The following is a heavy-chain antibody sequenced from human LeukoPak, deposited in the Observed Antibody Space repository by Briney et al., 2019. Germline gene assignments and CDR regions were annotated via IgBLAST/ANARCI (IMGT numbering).Heavy chain of an antibody. V-gene: IGHV1-2*02. CDR3: AIPNMVRGVEAVDFDY. Sequence: ASVKVSCKASGYTFTDYYMHWVRQAPGQGLEWMGWINPNSGGTNYAQKFQGRVTMTRDTSISTAYMELSRLRSDDTAVYYCAIPNMVRGVEAVDFDYWGQGTLVTVSS. CDR2: INPNSGGT. D-gene: IGHD3-10*01. CDR1: GYTFTDYY. J-gene: IGHJ4*02.